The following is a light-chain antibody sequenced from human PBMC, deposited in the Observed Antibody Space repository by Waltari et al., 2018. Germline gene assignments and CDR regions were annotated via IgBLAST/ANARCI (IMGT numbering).Light chain of an antibody. Sequence: QSVLTQPPSVSAAPGQRVTISCSGGSSNIGNNYVSWYRQFPGTAPKLLIYEDNERPSGGPGRCSGSKAGTSATLDITGLQAGDEADYYCGTWDSSLGGALFGGGTHLTVL. CDR1: SSNIGNNY. V-gene: IGLV1-51*02. J-gene: IGLJ7*01. CDR2: EDN. CDR3: GTWDSSLGGAL.